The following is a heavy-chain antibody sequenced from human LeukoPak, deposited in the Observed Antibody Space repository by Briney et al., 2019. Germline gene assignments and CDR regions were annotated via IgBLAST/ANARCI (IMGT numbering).Heavy chain of an antibody. J-gene: IGHJ5*02. CDR3: ARALHVFSGNYFTWFDP. Sequence: GASVKVSCKASGGTFSSYAISWVRQAPGQGLEWMGGIIPIFGTANYAQKFQGRVTITADESTSTAYMELSSLRSEDTAVYYCARALHVFSGNYFTWFDPWGQGTLVTVSS. CDR1: GGTFSSYA. D-gene: IGHD1-26*01. CDR2: IIPIFGTA. V-gene: IGHV1-69*13.